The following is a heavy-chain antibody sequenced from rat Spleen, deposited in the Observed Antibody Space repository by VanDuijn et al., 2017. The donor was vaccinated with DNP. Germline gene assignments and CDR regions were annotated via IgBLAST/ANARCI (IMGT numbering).Heavy chain of an antibody. CDR3: ATSSYYGYDYGFAY. CDR2: IIYDGSST. J-gene: IGHJ3*01. CDR1: GFTFSDYN. D-gene: IGHD1-7*01. Sequence: EVQLVESGGGLVQPGGSLKLSCAASGFTFSDYNMAWVRQAPKKGLEWVATIIYDGSSTYYRDSVRGRFTISRDYARSTLYLQMDSLRSEDTATYYCATSSYYGYDYGFAYWGQGTLVTVSS. V-gene: IGHV5S10*01.